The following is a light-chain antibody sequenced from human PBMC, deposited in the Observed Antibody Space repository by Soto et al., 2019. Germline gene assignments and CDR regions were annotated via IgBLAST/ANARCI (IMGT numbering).Light chain of an antibody. CDR2: GAS. CDR3: QQYGSSPRT. J-gene: IGKJ1*01. CDR1: QSIRST. Sequence: ETVMTQSPATLSVSPGERATLSCRASQSIRSTLAWFQQKPGQAPRLLIYGASSRATGIPDRFSGSGSGTDFTLTISRLEPEDFAVYYCQQYGSSPRTFGQGTKVDIK. V-gene: IGKV3-20*01.